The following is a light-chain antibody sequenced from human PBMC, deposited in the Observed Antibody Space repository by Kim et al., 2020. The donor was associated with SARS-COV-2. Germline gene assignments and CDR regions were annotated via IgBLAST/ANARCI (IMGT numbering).Light chain of an antibody. Sequence: SYELTQPPSVSVAPGETASVTCGGSSIETKSVHWYQQKPGQAPVLVIYYDSDRPSGIPERFSGSNSGNTATLTISRVEAGDEADFYRQVWDSSSDHYVFG. J-gene: IGLJ1*01. CDR3: QVWDSSSDHYV. CDR1: SIETKS. CDR2: YDS. V-gene: IGLV3-21*04.